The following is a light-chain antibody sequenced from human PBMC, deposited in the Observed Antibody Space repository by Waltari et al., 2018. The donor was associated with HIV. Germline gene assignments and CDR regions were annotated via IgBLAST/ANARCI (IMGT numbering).Light chain of an antibody. CDR1: SNDVGSYNL. CDR3: GSYAGSNAYV. CDR2: EVS. J-gene: IGLJ1*01. V-gene: IGLV2-23*02. Sequence: QSALTQPASVSGSPGQSITISCTGTSNDVGSYNLCSWYQQDPGKAPKVMIYEVSKRPSGVSNRFSGSKSGNTASLTISGLQAEDEADYYCGSYAGSNAYVFGIGTKVTVL.